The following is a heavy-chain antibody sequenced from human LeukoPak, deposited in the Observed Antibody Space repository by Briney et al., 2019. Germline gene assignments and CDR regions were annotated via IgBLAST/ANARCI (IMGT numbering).Heavy chain of an antibody. V-gene: IGHV1-2*02. D-gene: IGHD3-10*01. CDR2: INPNSGGT. CDR3: ARGDSLWFGELLSHFDY. Sequence: GASVKVSCNASGYTLTGYYMHWVRHAPGQGLEWKGWINPNSGGTNYAQKFEGRVTMTRDTSISTAYMELSRLRSDDTAVYYCARGDSLWFGELLSHFDYWGQGTLVTVSS. CDR1: GYTLTGYY. J-gene: IGHJ4*02.